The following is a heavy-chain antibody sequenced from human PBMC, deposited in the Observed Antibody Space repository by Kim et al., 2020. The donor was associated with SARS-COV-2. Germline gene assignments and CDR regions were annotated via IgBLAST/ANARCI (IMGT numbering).Heavy chain of an antibody. CDR2: IIPIFGTA. CDR3: ARDLLRLGELSANYYYYGMDV. J-gene: IGHJ6*02. D-gene: IGHD3-16*02. Sequence: SVKVSCKASGGTFSSYAISWVRQAPGQGLEWMGGIIPIFGTANYAQKFQGRVTITADESTSTAYMELSSLRSEDTAVYYCARDLLRLGELSANYYYYGMDVWGQGTTVTVSS. V-gene: IGHV1-69*13. CDR1: GGTFSSYA.